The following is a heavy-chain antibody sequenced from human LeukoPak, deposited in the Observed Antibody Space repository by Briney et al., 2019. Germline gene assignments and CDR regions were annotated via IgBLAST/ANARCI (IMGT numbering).Heavy chain of an antibody. CDR3: AKAPLYSSGSIDY. Sequence: PGGSLRLSCAASGFTFDDYAMHWVRQAPGKGLEWVSGISWNSGSIGYADSVKGRFTIPRDNAKNSLYLQMNSLRAEDTALYYCAKAPLYSSGSIDYWGQGTLVTVSS. D-gene: IGHD6-19*01. J-gene: IGHJ4*02. V-gene: IGHV3-9*01. CDR1: GFTFDDYA. CDR2: ISWNSGSI.